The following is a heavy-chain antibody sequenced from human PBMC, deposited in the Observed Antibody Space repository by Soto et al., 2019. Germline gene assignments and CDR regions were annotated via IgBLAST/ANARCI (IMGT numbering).Heavy chain of an antibody. D-gene: IGHD2-2*03. CDR2: IFYSGST. CDR1: GGSISPYF. V-gene: IGHV4-59*01. J-gene: IGHJ4*02. Sequence: SETLSLTCTVSGGSISPYFWSWIRQPPGKGLEWIGYIFYSGSTNYNPSLTSRVTISVDTSKNQFSLKLISVTTADTAVYFCAREGNLGRWIQPLDSWGQGTLVTVSS. CDR3: AREGNLGRWIQPLDS.